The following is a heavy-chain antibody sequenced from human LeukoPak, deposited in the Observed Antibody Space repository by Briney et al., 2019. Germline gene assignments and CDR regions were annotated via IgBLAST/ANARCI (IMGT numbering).Heavy chain of an antibody. CDR1: GLTFSSYW. CDR2: THFEGNSA. D-gene: IGHD6-13*01. J-gene: IGHJ4*02. Sequence: GGSLRLSCAASGLTFSSYWMHWVRQAPGKGLVWVSRTHFEGNSADYADSVRGRFTISRDNSKNTLYLQMNSLSAEDTAVYYCARAGGQLLHGFGYFEYWGQGTLVTVSS. V-gene: IGHV3-74*01. CDR3: ARAGGQLLHGFGYFEY.